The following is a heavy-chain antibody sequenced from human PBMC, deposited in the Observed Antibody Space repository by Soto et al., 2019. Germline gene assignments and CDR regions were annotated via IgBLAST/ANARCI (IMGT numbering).Heavy chain of an antibody. CDR1: GGSFSGYY. CDR2: INHSGST. J-gene: IGHJ5*02. D-gene: IGHD6-6*01. V-gene: IGHV4-34*01. Sequence: NPSETLSLTCAVYGGSFSGYYWSWIRQPPGKGLEWTGEINHSGSTNYNPSLKSRVTISVDTSKNQFSLKLSSVTAADTAVYYCARGRIQYSSSRPSNWFDPWGQGTLVTVSS. CDR3: ARGRIQYSSSRPSNWFDP.